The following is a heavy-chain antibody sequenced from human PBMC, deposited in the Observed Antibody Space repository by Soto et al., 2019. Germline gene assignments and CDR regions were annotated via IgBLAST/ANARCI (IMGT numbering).Heavy chain of an antibody. CDR1: GFTFSSYG. Sequence: GGSLRLSCAASGFTFSSYGMHWVRQAPGKGLEWVAVISYDGSNKYYADSVKGRFTISRDNSKNTLYLQMNSLRAEDTAVYYCANLRTWFGAEVDVWGQGTTVTVSS. D-gene: IGHD3-10*01. J-gene: IGHJ6*02. CDR2: ISYDGSNK. V-gene: IGHV3-30*18. CDR3: ANLRTWFGAEVDV.